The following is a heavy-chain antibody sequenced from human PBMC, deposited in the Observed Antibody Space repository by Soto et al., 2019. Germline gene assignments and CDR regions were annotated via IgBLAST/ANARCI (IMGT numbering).Heavy chain of an antibody. Sequence: QVQLQESGPGLVKPSGTLSLTCAVSGGSIMSNSNWWSWVRQPPGKGLEWIGEIYHSGTTNYNPSLTSRVTISIDKSKNHFSLKLSSVTAADTAVYYCARLYCTTPTCYVTWFDPWGQGNLVTVSS. D-gene: IGHD2-8*01. J-gene: IGHJ5*02. CDR3: ARLYCTTPTCYVTWFDP. CDR2: IYHSGTT. V-gene: IGHV4-4*02. CDR1: GGSIMSNSNW.